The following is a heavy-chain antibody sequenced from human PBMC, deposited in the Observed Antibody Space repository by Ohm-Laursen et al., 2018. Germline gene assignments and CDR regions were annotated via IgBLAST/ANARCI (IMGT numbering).Heavy chain of an antibody. CDR1: GFTFSSYA. Sequence: SLRLSCAAPGFTFSSYAMSWVRQAPGKGLEWVSGISGSGGSTYYADSVKGRFTISRDSSKNTLYLQMNSLRAEDTAVYYCAKGEGAYYHYGMDVWGQGTTVTVSS. CDR3: AKGEGAYYHYGMDV. CDR2: ISGSGGST. V-gene: IGHV3-23*01. J-gene: IGHJ6*02.